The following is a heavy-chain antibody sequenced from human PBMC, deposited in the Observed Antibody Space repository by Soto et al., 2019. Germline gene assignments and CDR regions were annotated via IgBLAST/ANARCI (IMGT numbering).Heavy chain of an antibody. CDR2: IYSGGST. CDR3: ARDMVRGLYPEYFQH. D-gene: IGHD3-10*01. V-gene: IGHV3-66*01. CDR1: GFTVSSNY. J-gene: IGHJ1*01. Sequence: PGGSLRLSCAASGFTVSSNYMSWVRQAPGKGLEWVSVIYSGGSTYYADSVKGRFTISRDNSKYTLYLQMNSLRAEDTAVYYCARDMVRGLYPEYFQHWGQGTLVTVSS.